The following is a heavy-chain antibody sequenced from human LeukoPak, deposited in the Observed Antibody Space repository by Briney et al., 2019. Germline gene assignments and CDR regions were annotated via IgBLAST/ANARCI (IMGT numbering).Heavy chain of an antibody. J-gene: IGHJ4*02. V-gene: IGHV4-30-4*01. CDR2: IYYSGST. CDR1: GGSISSGDYY. Sequence: PSQTLSLTCTVSGGSISSGDYYWRWIRQPPGKGLEWIGYIYYSGSTYYNPSLKSRVTISVDTSKNQFSLKLSSVTAADTAVYYCARAVEHSGSHGLPFDYWGQGTLVTVSS. CDR3: ARAVEHSGSHGLPFDY. D-gene: IGHD1-26*01.